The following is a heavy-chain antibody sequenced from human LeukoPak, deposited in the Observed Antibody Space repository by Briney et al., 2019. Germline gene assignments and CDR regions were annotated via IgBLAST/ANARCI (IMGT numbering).Heavy chain of an antibody. D-gene: IGHD3-22*01. CDR1: GYSFTSYW. Sequence: GESLKISCKGSGYSFTSYWIGWVRPMPGKGLEWMGIIYPGDFDTRYGPSFQGQVTISADKSISTAYLQWSSLKASDTAMYYCASAMGYYDSSGYALFDYWGQGTLVTVSS. CDR3: ASAMGYYDSSGYALFDY. CDR2: IYPGDFDT. J-gene: IGHJ4*02. V-gene: IGHV5-51*01.